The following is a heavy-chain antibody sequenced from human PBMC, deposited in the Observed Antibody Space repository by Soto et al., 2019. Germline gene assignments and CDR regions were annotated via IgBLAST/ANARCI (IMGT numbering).Heavy chain of an antibody. D-gene: IGHD4-17*01. Sequence: QNTLKESGPTLVKPTQTLTLTCTFSGFSLTTAGAGVGWIRQPPGNALEWLALIYWNDDTRYSPSLKSRLTITKDTSKNQVVLRMTNMDPVDTATYYCAHRGYGNYPRDNWFDPWGQGILVIVSS. J-gene: IGHJ5*02. CDR1: GFSLTTAGAG. V-gene: IGHV2-5*01. CDR3: AHRGYGNYPRDNWFDP. CDR2: IYWNDDT.